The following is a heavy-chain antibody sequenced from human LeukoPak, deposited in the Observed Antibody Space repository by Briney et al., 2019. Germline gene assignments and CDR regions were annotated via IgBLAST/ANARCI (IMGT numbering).Heavy chain of an antibody. CDR2: INSDGSST. V-gene: IGHV3-74*01. CDR1: GFTFSSYW. J-gene: IGHJ4*02. Sequence: QPGGSLRLSCAASGFTFSSYWMHWVRQAPGKGLVWVSRINSDGSSTSYADSVKGRFTISRDNAKNTLDLQMNRLRAEDTAAYYCARDPGYSSSWDYFDYWGQGTLVTVSS. CDR3: ARDPGYSSSWDYFDY. D-gene: IGHD6-13*01.